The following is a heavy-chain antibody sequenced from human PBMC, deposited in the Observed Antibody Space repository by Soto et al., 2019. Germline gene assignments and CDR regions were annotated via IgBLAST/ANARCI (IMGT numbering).Heavy chain of an antibody. J-gene: IGHJ4*02. V-gene: IGHV4-30-4*01. D-gene: IGHD6-19*01. CDR3: AREGGTGFSLFDY. CDR1: GAPINSGQFY. CDR2: VSSRGNT. Sequence: QVQLQESGPGLVKPSQTLSLTCTVSGAPINSGQFYWSWIRQQPGRGLEWIGFVSSRGNTYYNPSLKSRVIIPLDTSKNQFSLQPLSVTPADTAVYFCAREGGTGFSLFDYWGRGTLVTVSS.